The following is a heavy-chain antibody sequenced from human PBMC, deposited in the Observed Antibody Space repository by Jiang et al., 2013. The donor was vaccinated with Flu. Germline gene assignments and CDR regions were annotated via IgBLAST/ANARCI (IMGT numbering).Heavy chain of an antibody. V-gene: IGHV3-30*01. Sequence: VQLVESGGGVVQPGRSLRLSCAASGFTFSSYAMHWVRQAPGKGLEWVAVISYDGSNKYYADSVKGRFTISRDNSKNTLYLQMNSLRAEDTAVYYCASFVSIWGSYRYKASPPHYKWGQGTLVTVSS. CDR3: ASFVSIWGSYRYKASPPHYK. D-gene: IGHD3-16*02. CDR2: ISYDGSNK. J-gene: IGHJ4*02. CDR1: GFTFSSYA.